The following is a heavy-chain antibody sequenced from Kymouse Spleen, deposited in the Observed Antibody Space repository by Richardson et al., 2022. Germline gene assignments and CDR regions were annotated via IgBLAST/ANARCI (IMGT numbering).Heavy chain of an antibody. Sequence: EVQLVESGGGLVQPGGSLRLSCAASGFTFSSYWMSWVRQAPGKGLEWVANIKQDGSEKYYVDSVKGRFTISRDNAKNSLYLQMNSLRAEDTAVYYCARDRDYDILTGYYRDYGMDVWGQGTTVTVSS. D-gene: IGHD3-9*01. CDR3: ARDRDYDILTGYYRDYGMDV. CDR1: GFTFSSYW. J-gene: IGHJ6*02. V-gene: IGHV3-7*01. CDR2: IKQDGSEK.